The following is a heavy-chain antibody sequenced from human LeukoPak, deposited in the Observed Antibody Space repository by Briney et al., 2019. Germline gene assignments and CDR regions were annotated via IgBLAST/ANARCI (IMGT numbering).Heavy chain of an antibody. CDR2: ISYSGST. D-gene: IGHD3-22*01. Sequence: KPSQTLSLTCTVSGGSINSGGYYWSWIRQHPGKGLEWIGYISYSGSTYYTPSLKSRVRISVDTSKNQFPLKLNSVTGADTAVYYCARESVYYYDSSGSNAFDFWGQGTLVTVSS. J-gene: IGHJ4*02. CDR1: GGSINSGGYY. CDR3: ARESVYYYDSSGSNAFDF. V-gene: IGHV4-31*03.